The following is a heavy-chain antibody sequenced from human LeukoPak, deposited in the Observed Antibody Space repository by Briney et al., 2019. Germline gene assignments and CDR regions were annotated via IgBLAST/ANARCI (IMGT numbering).Heavy chain of an antibody. J-gene: IGHJ5*02. CDR1: GFTFSSHW. Sequence: PGGSLRLSCAASGFTFSSHWMHWVRHAPGKGLVWVSRINSDGTSTRYADSVKGRFTISRDNAKNTLYLQMNSLRVEDTAVYYCAREVSGDSWYNWFDPWGQGTLVTVSS. V-gene: IGHV3-74*01. CDR2: INSDGTST. D-gene: IGHD4-17*01. CDR3: AREVSGDSWYNWFDP.